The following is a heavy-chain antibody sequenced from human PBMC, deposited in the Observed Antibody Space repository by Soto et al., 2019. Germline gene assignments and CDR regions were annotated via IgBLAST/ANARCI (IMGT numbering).Heavy chain of an antibody. CDR1: GGTFSSYA. Sequence: ASVKVSCKASGGTFSSYAISWVRQAPGQGLEWMGGIIPIFGSANYAQKFQGRVTITADESTSTAYMELSSLRSEDTAVYYCARASSIPYYYDSSRGDDAFDLWGQGTMVTVSS. D-gene: IGHD3-22*01. CDR3: ARASSIPYYYDSSRGDDAFDL. CDR2: IIPIFGSA. J-gene: IGHJ3*01. V-gene: IGHV1-69*13.